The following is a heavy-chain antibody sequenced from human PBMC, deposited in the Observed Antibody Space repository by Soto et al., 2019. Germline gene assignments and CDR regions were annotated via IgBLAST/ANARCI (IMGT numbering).Heavy chain of an antibody. CDR2: VRGGGDTT. CDR3: AKPDSMVGGVIIAKYSFHD. CDR1: GFTFGTYA. J-gene: IGHJ4*02. D-gene: IGHD3-10*01. Sequence: EVQLLESGGGLVQPGGSLRLSCAASGFTFGTYAMTWVRQAPGKGLEWVSTVRGGGDTTYYADSVKGRFTISRDNSKNMVYLQMNSLRAEDPAVYFCAKPDSMVGGVIIAKYSFHDWGQGILVTVSS. V-gene: IGHV3-23*01.